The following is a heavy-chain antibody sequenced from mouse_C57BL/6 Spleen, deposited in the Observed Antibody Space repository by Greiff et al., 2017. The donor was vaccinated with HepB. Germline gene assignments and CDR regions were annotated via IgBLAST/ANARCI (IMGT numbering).Heavy chain of an antibody. CDR2: ISDGGSYT. V-gene: IGHV5-4*01. CDR1: GFTFSSYA. Sequence: DVQLVESGGGLVKPGGSLKLSCAASGFTFSSYAMSWVRQTPEKRLEWVATISDGGSYTYYPDNVKGRFTISRDNAKNNLYLQMSHLKSEDTAMYYCAREGPSYFDYWGQGTTLTVSS. CDR3: AREGPSYFDY. J-gene: IGHJ2*01.